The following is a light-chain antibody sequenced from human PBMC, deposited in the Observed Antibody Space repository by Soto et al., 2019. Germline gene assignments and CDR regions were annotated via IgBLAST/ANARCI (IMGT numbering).Light chain of an antibody. CDR2: GAS. J-gene: IGKJ1*01. Sequence: EIVLTQSPGTLSLSPVERATLSCRASQSVSSSYLAWYQQKPGQAPRLLIYGASSRATGIPDRFSGSGSGTDFTLTISRLEPEDFAVYYCQQQKTFGQGTKVEIK. V-gene: IGKV3-20*01. CDR1: QSVSSSY. CDR3: QQQKT.